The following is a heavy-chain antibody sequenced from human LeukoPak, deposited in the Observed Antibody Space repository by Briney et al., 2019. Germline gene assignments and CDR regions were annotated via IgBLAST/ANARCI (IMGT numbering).Heavy chain of an antibody. CDR3: AREYSSGWGLDY. J-gene: IGHJ4*02. V-gene: IGHV4-59*01. D-gene: IGHD6-19*01. CDR2: TYYSGST. Sequence: SETLSLTCTVSGGSISSYYWSWIRQPPGKGLEWIGYTYYSGSTNYNPSLKSRVTISVDTSKNQFSLKLSSVTAADTAVYYCAREYSSGWGLDYWGQGTLVTVSS. CDR1: GGSISSYY.